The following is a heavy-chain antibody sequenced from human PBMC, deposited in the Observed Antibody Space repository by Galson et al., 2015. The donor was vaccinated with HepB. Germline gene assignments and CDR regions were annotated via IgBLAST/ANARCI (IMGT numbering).Heavy chain of an antibody. CDR1: GGSFSEYY. CDR2: ITHSGGT. Sequence: ETLSLICVVYGGSFSEYYWTWIRQTPGRGLEWIGEITHSGGTTYNPSLKSRVTMSVDTLKSQISLKMDSVTAADTAVYYCARQRNRWFAPWGQGTLVTVSS. V-gene: IGHV4-34*01. CDR3: ARQRNRWFAP. J-gene: IGHJ5*02. D-gene: IGHD1-14*01.